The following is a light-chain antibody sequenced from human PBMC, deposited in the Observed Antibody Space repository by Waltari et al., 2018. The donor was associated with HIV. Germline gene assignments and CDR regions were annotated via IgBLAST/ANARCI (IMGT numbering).Light chain of an antibody. CDR2: QAS. J-gene: IGKJ1*01. V-gene: IGKV1-5*03. CDR3: HQYASFSGT. Sequence: DIRLTQSPSTLSASAGDRVAITCRAGQNVGAFLAWYQQKPGKPPKLLIFQASILEGGVPSRFSGSVSGSDFTLTINGLQSEDFVTHYCHQYASFSGTFGQGTKVEL. CDR1: QNVGAF.